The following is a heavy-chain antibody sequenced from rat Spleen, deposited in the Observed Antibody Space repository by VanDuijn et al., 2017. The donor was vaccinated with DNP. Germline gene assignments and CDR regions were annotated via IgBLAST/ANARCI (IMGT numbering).Heavy chain of an antibody. J-gene: IGHJ1*01. CDR1: GYSITSNY. Sequence: EVRLQESGPGLVQPSQSLSLTCSVTGYSITSNYWAWIRKFPGNKMEWIGYINYSGSTGYNPSLKSRISITRDTSKNQFFLQLNSVTTDDTATYYCARGVSSYYGYNSYWYFDFWGPGTMVTVSS. D-gene: IGHD1-9*01. CDR2: INYSGST. V-gene: IGHV3-1*01. CDR3: ARGVSSYYGYNSYWYFDF.